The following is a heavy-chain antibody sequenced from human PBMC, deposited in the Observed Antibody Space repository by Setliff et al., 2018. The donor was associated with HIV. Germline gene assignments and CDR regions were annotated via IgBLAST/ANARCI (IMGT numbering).Heavy chain of an antibody. D-gene: IGHD4-17*01. Sequence: SETLSLTCAVYSGSFSGYYWSWIRQPPGKGLEWIGEINHSGSTNYNPSLKTRVTIMVDTSKNQFSLKLGSVTAADTAVYYCARWTVGELDHFDSWGQGTPVTVSS. CDR2: INHSGST. CDR3: ARWTVGELDHFDS. V-gene: IGHV4-34*01. CDR1: SGSFSGYY. J-gene: IGHJ4*02.